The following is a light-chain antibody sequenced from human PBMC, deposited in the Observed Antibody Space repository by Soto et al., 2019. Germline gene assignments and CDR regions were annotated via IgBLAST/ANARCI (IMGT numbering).Light chain of an antibody. Sequence: DIPMTQSPSTLSAFVGDTVTITCRASQSISHWLAWYQQRPGRAPKLLIYDASSLESGVPSRFSGSGCGTEFTLTISSLQPHDFATYYCQQYSAYPYTFGQGTKVDI. V-gene: IGKV1-5*01. CDR2: DAS. J-gene: IGKJ2*01. CDR3: QQYSAYPYT. CDR1: QSISHW.